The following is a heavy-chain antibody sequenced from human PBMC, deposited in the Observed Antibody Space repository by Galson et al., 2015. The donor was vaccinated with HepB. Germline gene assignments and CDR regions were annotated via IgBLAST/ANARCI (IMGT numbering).Heavy chain of an antibody. CDR2: ISSTSTYI. V-gene: IGHV3-21*01. J-gene: IGHJ5*02. D-gene: IGHD2-2*01. CDR3: ARGSSPIVGVPAARFDP. Sequence: SLRLSCAASGFTFSSYSMNWVRQATGKGLEWVSSISSTSTYIYYADSVKGRFTISRDDARNSLYLQMNSLRAEDTAVDYCARGSSPIVGVPAARFDPWGQGTLISVSS. CDR1: GFTFSSYS.